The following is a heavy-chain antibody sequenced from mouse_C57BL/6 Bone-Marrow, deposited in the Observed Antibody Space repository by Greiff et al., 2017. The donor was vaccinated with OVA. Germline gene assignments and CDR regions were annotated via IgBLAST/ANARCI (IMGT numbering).Heavy chain of an antibody. V-gene: IGHV1-81*01. CDR1: GYTFTSYG. CDR2: IYPRSGNT. Sequence: LVESGAELARPGASVKLSCKASGYTFTSYGISWVKQRTGQGLEWIGEIYPRSGNTYYNEKFKGKATLTADKSSSTAYMELSSLTSEDSAVYFCARIPWFAYWGQGTLVTVSA. CDR3: ARIPWFAY. J-gene: IGHJ3*01.